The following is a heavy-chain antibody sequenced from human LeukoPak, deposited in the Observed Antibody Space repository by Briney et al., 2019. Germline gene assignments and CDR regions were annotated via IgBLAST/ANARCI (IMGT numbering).Heavy chain of an antibody. J-gene: IGHJ4*02. CDR3: ARGDAVATITDY. CDR2: IYSSGSA. Sequence: SETLSLTCTVSGGSINSYYWSWIRQPAGKGLGWIGRIYSSGSANYNPSLKSRVTMSVDTSKNQFFLKLSSVAAADTAVYFCARGDAVATITDYWGQGTLVTVSS. D-gene: IGHD5-12*01. V-gene: IGHV4-4*07. CDR1: GGSINSYY.